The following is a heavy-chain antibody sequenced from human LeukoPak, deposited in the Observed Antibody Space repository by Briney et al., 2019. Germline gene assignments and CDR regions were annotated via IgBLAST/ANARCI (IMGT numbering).Heavy chain of an antibody. V-gene: IGHV3-7*01. D-gene: IGHD4-11*01. CDR2: IKQDGSEK. Sequence: PGGSLRLSCAASGFTLSSYWMSWVRQAPGKGLEWVANIKQDGSEKYYVDSVKGRFTISRDNAKNSLYLQMNSLRAEDTAVYYCASISSHDYSNYFQHWGQGTLVTVSS. CDR1: GFTLSSYW. J-gene: IGHJ1*01. CDR3: ASISSHDYSNYFQH.